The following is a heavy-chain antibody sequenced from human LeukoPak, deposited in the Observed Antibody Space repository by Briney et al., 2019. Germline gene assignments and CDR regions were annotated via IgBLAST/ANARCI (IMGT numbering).Heavy chain of an antibody. D-gene: IGHD2-15*01. CDR3: ARTYGSGSLDY. V-gene: IGHV3-48*01. J-gene: IGHJ4*02. CDR1: GFTFNNHN. CDR2: ISGSGDAI. Sequence: GGSLRLSCVASGFTFNNHNMDWVRQAPGKGLEWISYISGSGDAIFYADSVQGRFTISKDNAKNSVYLQMNSLRAEDTAVYYCARTYGSGSLDYGGQGTLVTVSS.